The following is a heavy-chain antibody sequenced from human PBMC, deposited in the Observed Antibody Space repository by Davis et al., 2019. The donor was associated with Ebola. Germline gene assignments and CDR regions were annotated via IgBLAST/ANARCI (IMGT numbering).Heavy chain of an antibody. V-gene: IGHV4-39*01. Sequence: GSLRLSCTVSGGSISSSSYYWGWIRQPPGQGLEWLGSIYYSGSTYYNPSLKSRVTISVDTSKNQFSLKLSSVTAADTAVYYCARINIAVAGTGFDYWGQGTLVTVSS. D-gene: IGHD6-19*01. CDR1: GGSISSSSYY. CDR3: ARINIAVAGTGFDY. CDR2: IYYSGST. J-gene: IGHJ4*02.